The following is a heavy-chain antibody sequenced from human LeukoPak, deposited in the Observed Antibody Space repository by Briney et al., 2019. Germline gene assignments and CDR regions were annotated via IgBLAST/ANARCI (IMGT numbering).Heavy chain of an antibody. CDR1: GFTFRSYD. CDR3: ARVGSSSSLGFDY. CDR2: IWYDGSNK. D-gene: IGHD6-6*01. Sequence: GGSLRLSCAASGFTFRSYDMHWVRQAPGKGLEWVAVIWYDGSNKYCADSVKGRFTISRDNSKNTLYLEMSSLRAEDTAVYYCARVGSSSSLGFDYWGQGTLVTVSS. J-gene: IGHJ4*02. V-gene: IGHV3-33*01.